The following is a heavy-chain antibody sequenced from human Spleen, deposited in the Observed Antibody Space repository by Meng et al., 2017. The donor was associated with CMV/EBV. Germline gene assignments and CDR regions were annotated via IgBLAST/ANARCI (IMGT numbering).Heavy chain of an antibody. CDR3: AHKHAAGGNWFDP. J-gene: IGHJ5*02. D-gene: IGHD6-13*01. CDR1: GFSLGTSGVA. Sequence: QITLKESGPTLVKPTQTLTLTCTFSGFSLGTSGVAVGWIRQPPGKALEWVALIYWDDDKRYSPSLTGRVSITKGASNNQVVLTLTNMHPEDTGTYYCAHKHAAGGNWFDPWGQGTLVTVSS. CDR2: IYWDDDK. V-gene: IGHV2-5*02.